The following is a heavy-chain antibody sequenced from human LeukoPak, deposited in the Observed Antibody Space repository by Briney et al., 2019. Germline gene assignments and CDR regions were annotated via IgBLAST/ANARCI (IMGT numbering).Heavy chain of an antibody. V-gene: IGHV5-51*01. CDR2: IYPGDSDT. D-gene: IGHD2-15*01. CDR3: AAGYCSGGSCYHGFDP. J-gene: IGHJ5*02. CDR1: GYRFTSYW. Sequence: GESLKISCKGSGYRFTSYWIGWVRQMPGKGLEWMGIIYPGDSDTRYSPSFQGQVTISADKSISTAYLQWSSLKASDTAMYYCAAGYCSGGSCYHGFDPWGQGTLVTVSS.